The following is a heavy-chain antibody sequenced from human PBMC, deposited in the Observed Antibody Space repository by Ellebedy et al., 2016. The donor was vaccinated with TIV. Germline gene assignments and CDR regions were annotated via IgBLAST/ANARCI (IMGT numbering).Heavy chain of an antibody. Sequence: GESLKISCAASGFTFSTYTMNWVRQAPGKGLEWVSYISSSSTTIYYADSVKGRFTISRDNVKNSLSLQMNSLRDEDTAVYYCARNDPYYYHFYGMDVWGQGTTVIVSS. CDR1: GFTFSTYT. J-gene: IGHJ6*02. V-gene: IGHV3-48*02. CDR2: ISSSSTTI. D-gene: IGHD1-1*01. CDR3: ARNDPYYYHFYGMDV.